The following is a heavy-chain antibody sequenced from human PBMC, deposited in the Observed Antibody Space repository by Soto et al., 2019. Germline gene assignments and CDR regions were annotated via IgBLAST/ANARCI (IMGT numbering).Heavy chain of an antibody. D-gene: IGHD3-22*01. CDR3: TRHYYDSSGTPDFDY. Sequence: GSLRLSCAASGFTFSGSAMHWVRQASGKGLEWVGRIRSKANSYATAYAASVKGRFTISRDDSKNTAYLQMNSLKTEDTAVYYCTRHYYDSSGTPDFDYWGQGTLVTVSS. CDR2: IRSKANSYAT. V-gene: IGHV3-73*01. J-gene: IGHJ4*02. CDR1: GFTFSGSA.